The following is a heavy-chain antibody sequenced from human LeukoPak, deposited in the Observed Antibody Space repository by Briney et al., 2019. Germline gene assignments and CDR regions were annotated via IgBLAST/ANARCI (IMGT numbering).Heavy chain of an antibody. Sequence: SETLSLTCTVSGGSISSYYWSWIRQPPGKGLEWIGYIYYSGSTNYNPSLKSRVTISVDTSKNQFSLKLSSATAADTAVYYCARGGVSDPYFDYWGQGTLVTVSS. CDR2: IYYSGST. D-gene: IGHD2-21*01. CDR3: ARGGVSDPYFDY. CDR1: GGSISSYY. J-gene: IGHJ4*02. V-gene: IGHV4-59*01.